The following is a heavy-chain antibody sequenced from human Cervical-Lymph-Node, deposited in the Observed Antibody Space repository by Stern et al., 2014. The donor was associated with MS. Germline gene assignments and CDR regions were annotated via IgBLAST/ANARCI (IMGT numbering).Heavy chain of an antibody. CDR1: GFTFTGYG. CDR3: ARDDRTSWYGGMPH. J-gene: IGHJ4*02. CDR2: SWYDGTKE. D-gene: IGHD6-13*01. Sequence: MQLVESGGGAVQPGRSLRLSCATSGFTFTGYGMDWVRQGSGKGLEWVAVSWYDGTKEDYADSVKGRFTISRDNSKNTLYLQMTSLRAEDTAVYYCARDDRTSWYGGMPHWGQGTLVTVSS. V-gene: IGHV3-33*01.